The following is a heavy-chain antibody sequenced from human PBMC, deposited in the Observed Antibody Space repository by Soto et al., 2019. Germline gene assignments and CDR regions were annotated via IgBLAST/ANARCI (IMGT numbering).Heavy chain of an antibody. V-gene: IGHV4-34*01. Sequence: QVQLQQWGAGLLKPSETLSLTCAVYGGSFSGYYWSWIRQPPGKGLEWIGEINHSGSTNYNPSLKSRVTISVDTSKNQFSLKRSSVTAADTAVYYCARKRSYYGSGSYYRSGYFDYWGQGTLVTVSS. J-gene: IGHJ4*02. CDR1: GGSFSGYY. D-gene: IGHD3-10*01. CDR2: INHSGST. CDR3: ARKRSYYGSGSYYRSGYFDY.